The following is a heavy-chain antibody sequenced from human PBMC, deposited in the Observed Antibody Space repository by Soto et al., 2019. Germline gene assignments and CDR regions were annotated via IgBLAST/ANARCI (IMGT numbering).Heavy chain of an antibody. V-gene: IGHV4-31*01. J-gene: IGHJ2*01. CDR1: GGSISSGGYY. CDR2: IYYSGST. D-gene: IGHD3-22*01. CDR3: AREGLYYYDISGSFDL. Sequence: QVQLQESGPGLVKPSQTLSLTCTVSGGSISSGGYYWSWIRQHPGKGLEWIGYIYYSGSTYYNPSLKSLVTRSVDTSKNQFSLKLSSVTAADTAVYYCAREGLYYYDISGSFDLWGRGPLVTVSS.